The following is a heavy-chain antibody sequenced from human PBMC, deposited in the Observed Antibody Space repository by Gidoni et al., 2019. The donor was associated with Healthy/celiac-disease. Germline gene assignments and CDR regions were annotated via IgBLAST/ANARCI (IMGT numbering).Heavy chain of an antibody. J-gene: IGHJ3*02. D-gene: IGHD2-2*01. CDR3: AKAGGYCSSTSCYDPDAFDI. CDR2: ISWNSGSI. CDR1: GVTVDDYA. Sequence: EVQLVESGGGLVQPGRSLRLSCAASGVTVDDYAMHWVRQAPGKGLELVSGISWNSGSIGYADSVKGRFTISRDNAKNSLYLQMNSLRAEDTALYYCAKAGGYCSSTSCYDPDAFDIWGQGTMVTVSS. V-gene: IGHV3-9*01.